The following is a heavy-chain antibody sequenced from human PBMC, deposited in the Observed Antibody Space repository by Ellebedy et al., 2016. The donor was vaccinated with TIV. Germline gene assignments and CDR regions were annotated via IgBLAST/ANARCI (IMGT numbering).Heavy chain of an antibody. CDR2: INEDGSST. V-gene: IGHV3-74*01. CDR1: GFTFSIYW. D-gene: IGHD3-22*01. J-gene: IGHJ1*01. CDR3: VRDRRYDSSGYYI. Sequence: GGSLRLXCAASGFTFSIYWMHWVRQAPGKGLVWVSRINEDGSSTRYTDSVKGRFTISRDNAKNTIYLQMNNLRAEDTAMYYCVRDRRYDSSGYYIWGQGTLVTVSS.